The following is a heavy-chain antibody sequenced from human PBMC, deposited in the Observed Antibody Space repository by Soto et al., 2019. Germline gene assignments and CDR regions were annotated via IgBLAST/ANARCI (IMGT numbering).Heavy chain of an antibody. CDR1: GGTFSSYA. Sequence: GASVKVSCKASGGTFSSYAISWVRQAPRQGLEXLGGXIPXXXTANYAQKFQGRVTITADESTSTAYMELSSLRSEDTAVYYCARGHFGGNYYYGMDVWGQG. V-gene: IGHV1-69*13. D-gene: IGHD3-3*02. CDR3: ARGHFGGNYYYGMDV. CDR2: XIPXXXTA. J-gene: IGHJ6*02.